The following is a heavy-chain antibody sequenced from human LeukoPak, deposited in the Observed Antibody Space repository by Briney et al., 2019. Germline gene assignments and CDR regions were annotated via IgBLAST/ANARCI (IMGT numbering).Heavy chain of an antibody. J-gene: IGHJ4*02. D-gene: IGHD6-6*01. CDR2: RSIYNGNT. CDR1: GYTFISYG. CDR3: ARGGPFPSGSSSREYYLDY. V-gene: IGHV1-18*01. Sequence: ASVKVSCKASGYTFISYGITWVRQAPGQGLEWMGWRSIYNGNTDYKLQGRVTMTTDTSTSTAYMEVRSLRSDDTAVYYCARGGPFPSGSSSREYYLDYWGQGTLVTVSS.